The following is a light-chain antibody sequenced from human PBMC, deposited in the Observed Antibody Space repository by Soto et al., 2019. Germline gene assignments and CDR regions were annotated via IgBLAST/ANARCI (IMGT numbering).Light chain of an antibody. CDR2: GAT. J-gene: IGKJ5*01. CDR3: QQYGSSLPVV. Sequence: ETVLTQSPGTLSSSPGAGSPLSCRASQSVSSSYLGGDQQKPGQAPRLLIFGATCRATSIPERFSGSGSGTDFTLTISRLEPEDFAVYYCQQYGSSLPVVFGQGTRLEI. CDR1: QSVSSSY. V-gene: IGKV3-20*01.